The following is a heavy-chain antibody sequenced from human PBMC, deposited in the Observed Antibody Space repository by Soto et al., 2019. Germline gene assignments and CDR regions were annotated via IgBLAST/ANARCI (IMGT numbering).Heavy chain of an antibody. CDR3: ARIVEYHFWSGYYYFDY. CDR2: IYYSGST. D-gene: IGHD3-3*01. V-gene: IGHV4-59*01. Sequence: SETLSLTCTVSGGSISSYYWSWIRQPPGKGLEWIGYIYYSGSTNYNPSLKSRVTISVDTSKNQFSLKLSSVTAADTAVYYCARIVEYHFWSGYYYFDYWGQGTLVTVSS. CDR1: GGSISSYY. J-gene: IGHJ4*02.